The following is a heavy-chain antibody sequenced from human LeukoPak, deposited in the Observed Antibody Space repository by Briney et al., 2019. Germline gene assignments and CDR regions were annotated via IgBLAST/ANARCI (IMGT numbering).Heavy chain of an antibody. D-gene: IGHD5-12*01. CDR1: GFTFSSYS. Sequence: GGSLRLSCAASGFTFSSYSMNWVRQAPGKGLEWVSSISSRRRYIYYADSVKGRFTISRDNAKNSLYLQMNSLRAEDTAVYYCARGNGYVDLNAFDIWGQGTMVTVSS. CDR2: ISSRRRYI. J-gene: IGHJ3*02. V-gene: IGHV3-21*01. CDR3: ARGNGYVDLNAFDI.